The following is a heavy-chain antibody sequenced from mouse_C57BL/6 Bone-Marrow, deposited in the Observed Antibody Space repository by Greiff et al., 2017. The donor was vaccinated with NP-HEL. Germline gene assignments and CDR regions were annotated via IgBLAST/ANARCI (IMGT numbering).Heavy chain of an antibody. V-gene: IGHV14-2*01. CDR3: ARDYGSFYYYGMDY. J-gene: IGHJ4*01. Sequence: VQLKESGAELVKPGASVKLSCTASGFNIKDYYMHWVKQRTEQGLEWIGRIDPEDGETKYAPKFQGKATITADTSSNTAYLQLSSLTSEVTAVYYCARDYGSFYYYGMDYWGQGTSVTVSS. CDR2: IDPEDGET. CDR1: GFNIKDYY. D-gene: IGHD1-1*01.